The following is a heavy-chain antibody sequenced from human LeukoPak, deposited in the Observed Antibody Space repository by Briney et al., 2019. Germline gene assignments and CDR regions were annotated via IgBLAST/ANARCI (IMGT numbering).Heavy chain of an antibody. CDR1: GFTFSNYG. CDR3: AKETRITEYDY. D-gene: IGHD1-20*01. CDR2: IRYDGSYQ. V-gene: IGHV3-30*02. J-gene: IGHJ4*02. Sequence: GGSLRLSCAASGFTFSNYGMHWVRQAPGKGLEWVAFIRYDGSYQYYADTVKGRFTISRDNSKNTLYLQMNSLRAEDTAVYYCAKETRITEYDYWGQGTLVTVSS.